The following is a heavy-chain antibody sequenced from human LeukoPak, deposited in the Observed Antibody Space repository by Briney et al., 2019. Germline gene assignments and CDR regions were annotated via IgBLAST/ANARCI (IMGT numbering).Heavy chain of an antibody. V-gene: IGHV1-2*02. CDR2: INPNDGDT. D-gene: IGHD6-19*01. Sequence: GASVKVSCKASGYTFTDYYMHWVRQAPGQGFGWMGWINPNDGDTNYAQKFQGRVTMTRDTSISTAHMEVSRLRSDDTAVYYCARDLSGWNPFDYWGQGTLVTVSS. CDR3: ARDLSGWNPFDY. CDR1: GYTFTDYY. J-gene: IGHJ4*02.